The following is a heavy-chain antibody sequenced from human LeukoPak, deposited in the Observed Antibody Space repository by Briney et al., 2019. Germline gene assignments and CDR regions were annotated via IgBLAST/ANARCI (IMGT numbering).Heavy chain of an antibody. CDR1: GYTLIEIS. D-gene: IGHD2-2*02. CDR3: ATIVGIPPAIKWLDP. CDR2: LDSEDGET. Sequence: ASVKVSCKVSGYTLIEISMHWVRQAPGKGQEWMGGLDSEDGETIYAQKFQGRVTMTEDTSTDTAYMELSNPRSEDTAVYYCATIVGIPPAIKWLDPWGQGTLVTVSS. V-gene: IGHV1-24*01. J-gene: IGHJ5*02.